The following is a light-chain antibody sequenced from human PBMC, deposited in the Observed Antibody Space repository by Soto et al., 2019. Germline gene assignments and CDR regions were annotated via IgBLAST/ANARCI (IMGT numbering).Light chain of an antibody. Sequence: QLVLTQPPSASGTPGQRVTISCSGSISNIGSNTVNWYQHLPGTAPKLLIYSSNQRPSGVPDRFSGSKSGTSASLAISGLQSADGGDYYCAAWEDSLNGYVFGFGTKVTAL. J-gene: IGLJ1*01. CDR3: AAWEDSLNGYV. CDR2: SSN. CDR1: ISNIGSNT. V-gene: IGLV1-44*01.